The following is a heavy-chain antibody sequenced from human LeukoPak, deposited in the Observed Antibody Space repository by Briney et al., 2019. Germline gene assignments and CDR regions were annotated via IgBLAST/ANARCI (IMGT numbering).Heavy chain of an antibody. Sequence: GGSLRLSCAASGFTFSSYGMHWVRQAPGKGLEWVAVISYDGNNKYYADSVKGRFTISRDNSKNTLYLQMNSLRAEDTAVYYCAKDPRITIFGVVPPDNWFDPWGQGTLVTVSS. D-gene: IGHD3-3*01. V-gene: IGHV3-30*18. CDR3: AKDPRITIFGVVPPDNWFDP. CDR2: ISYDGNNK. J-gene: IGHJ5*02. CDR1: GFTFSSYG.